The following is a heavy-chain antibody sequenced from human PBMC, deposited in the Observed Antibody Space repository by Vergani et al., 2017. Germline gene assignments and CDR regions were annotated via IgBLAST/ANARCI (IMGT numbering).Heavy chain of an antibody. CDR1: GFTFSKYW. CDR3: ASHEYGGDAS. CDR2: INRDGSEK. V-gene: IGHV3-7*01. D-gene: IGHD2/OR15-2a*01. Sequence: DVQLVQSGGGLIQPGGSLRLSCVVSGFTFSKYWMSWVRQAPGKGLEWVANINRDGSEKNYGDSVRGRFTISRDNAKNSVYLQMNSLRGEDTAVYYCASHEYGGDASGGQGTLVTVSS. J-gene: IGHJ4*02.